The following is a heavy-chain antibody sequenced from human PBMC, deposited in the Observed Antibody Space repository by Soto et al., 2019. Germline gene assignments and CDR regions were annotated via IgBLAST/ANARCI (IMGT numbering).Heavy chain of an antibody. J-gene: IGHJ4*02. CDR1: GFTFSSYG. Sequence: QVPLVESGGGVVQPGRSLRLSCAASGFTFSSYGMHWVRQAPGKGLEWVAVIWYDGSNKYYADSVKGRFTISRDNSKNTLYLQMNSLRAEDTAVYYCAREGIAVAGSPHLDYWGQGTLVTVSS. CDR3: AREGIAVAGSPHLDY. D-gene: IGHD6-19*01. CDR2: IWYDGSNK. V-gene: IGHV3-33*01.